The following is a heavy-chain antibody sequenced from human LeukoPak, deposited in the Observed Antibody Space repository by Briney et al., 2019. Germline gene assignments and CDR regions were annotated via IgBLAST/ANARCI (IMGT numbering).Heavy chain of an antibody. V-gene: IGHV3-23*01. Sequence: PGESLKISCAASGFTFSSYAMSWVRQAPGKGLEWVPAISGSGGSTYYADSVKGRFTISRDNSKNTLYLQMNSLRAEDTAVYYCAKDSSGYAGCSGGSCYPHAFDYWGQGTLVTVSS. CDR1: GFTFSSYA. D-gene: IGHD2-15*01. CDR2: ISGSGGST. CDR3: AKDSSGYAGCSGGSCYPHAFDY. J-gene: IGHJ4*02.